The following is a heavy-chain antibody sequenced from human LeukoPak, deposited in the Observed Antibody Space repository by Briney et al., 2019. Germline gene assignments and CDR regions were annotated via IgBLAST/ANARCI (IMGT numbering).Heavy chain of an antibody. V-gene: IGHV4-59*01. CDR2: IYYSGST. CDR3: ARATSSSKHYFDY. Sequence: SETLSLTCAVYGGSFRGYYWSWIRQPPGKGLEWIGYIYYSGSTNYNPSLKSRVTISVDTSKNQFSLKLSSVTAADTAVYYCARATSSSKHYFDYWGQGTLVSVFS. CDR1: GGSFRGYY. J-gene: IGHJ4*02. D-gene: IGHD2-15*01.